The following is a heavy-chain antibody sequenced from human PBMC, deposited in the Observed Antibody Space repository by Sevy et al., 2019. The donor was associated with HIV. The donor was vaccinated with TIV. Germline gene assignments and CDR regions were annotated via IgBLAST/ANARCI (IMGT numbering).Heavy chain of an antibody. V-gene: IGHV3-7*03. CDR2: IKVDGSEK. CDR1: GFTFSNYW. Sequence: GGSLRLSCAASGFTFSNYWMTWVRQAPGKGLEWVANIKVDGSEKYYVDSVKGRFTISRDNAKNSLNLRMNSLRAEDTAVYHCARDCSSTTCLWGLDVWGQGTTVTVSS. D-gene: IGHD2-2*01. CDR3: ARDCSSTTCLWGLDV. J-gene: IGHJ6*02.